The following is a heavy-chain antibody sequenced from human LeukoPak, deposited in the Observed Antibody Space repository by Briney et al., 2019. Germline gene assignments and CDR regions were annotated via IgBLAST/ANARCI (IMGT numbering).Heavy chain of an antibody. CDR1: GFSFTNFW. CDR3: ARGDAFSGDH. CDR2: IHPEGNEK. V-gene: IGHV3-7*04. Sequence: GGSLRLSCAVSGFSFTNFWMSWVRQAPGRGLEWVANIHPEGNEKYHVEAVKGRFTISRDNTKNLLFLQMNDLRVEDTAVYYCARGDAFSGDHWGQGTLVTVSS. J-gene: IGHJ4*02.